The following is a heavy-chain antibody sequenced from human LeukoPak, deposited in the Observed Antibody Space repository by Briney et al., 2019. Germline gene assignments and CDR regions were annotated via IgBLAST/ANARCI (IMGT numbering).Heavy chain of an antibody. CDR1: GFTFSSYG. D-gene: IGHD4-17*01. Sequence: PGRSLRLSCAASGFTFSSYGMHWVRQAPGKGLEWVAVISYHGSNKYYADSVKGRFTISRDNSKNTLYLQMNSLRAEDTAVYYCAKEISPYGDFDYWGQGTLVTVSS. J-gene: IGHJ4*02. CDR3: AKEISPYGDFDY. V-gene: IGHV3-30*18. CDR2: ISYHGSNK.